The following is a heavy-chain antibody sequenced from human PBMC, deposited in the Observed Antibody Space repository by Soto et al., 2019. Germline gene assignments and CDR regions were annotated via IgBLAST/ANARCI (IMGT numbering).Heavy chain of an antibody. J-gene: IGHJ2*01. CDR3: VTPDYGDYWYFDL. D-gene: IGHD4-17*01. Sequence: QMQLVQSGPEVKKPGTSVKVSCKASGFPFSSSVVQWVRQGRGQRLEWIGWIVVGSGHTKYAQKFQERVSITRDMSTSTAYMELTSLRSEDTAMYYCVTPDYGDYWYFDLWGRGTLVTVSS. CDR2: IVVGSGHT. CDR1: GFPFSSSV. V-gene: IGHV1-58*01.